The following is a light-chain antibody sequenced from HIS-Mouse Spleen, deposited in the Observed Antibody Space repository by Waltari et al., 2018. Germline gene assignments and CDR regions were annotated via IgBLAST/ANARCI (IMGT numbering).Light chain of an antibody. CDR2: DAS. Sequence: EIVLTQSPATLSLSPGERATLSCRASQSVNSYLAWYQQKPGQAPRLLIYDASNRATGIPARFSGSGSGTDFTLTISSLEPEDFAVYYCQQRSNWPPKLTFGGGTKVEIK. CDR1: QSVNSY. CDR3: QQRSNWPPKLT. V-gene: IGKV3-11*01. J-gene: IGKJ4*01.